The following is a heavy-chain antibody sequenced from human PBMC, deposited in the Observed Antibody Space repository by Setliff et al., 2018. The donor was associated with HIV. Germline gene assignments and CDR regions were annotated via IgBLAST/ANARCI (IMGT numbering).Heavy chain of an antibody. D-gene: IGHD3-22*01. CDR3: ATRAYDSRGYLRSRVSGAAFDI. CDR1: GYTLTELS. Sequence: ASVKVSCKVSGYTLTELSIHWVRQAPGKGLEWMGGFDPQYDKTFYAQKFQGRVTMSEDTSTDTAYMALSSLRSGDTAVYYCATRAYDSRGYLRSRVSGAAFDIWGQGTMVTVSS. J-gene: IGHJ3*02. V-gene: IGHV1-24*01. CDR2: FDPQYDKT.